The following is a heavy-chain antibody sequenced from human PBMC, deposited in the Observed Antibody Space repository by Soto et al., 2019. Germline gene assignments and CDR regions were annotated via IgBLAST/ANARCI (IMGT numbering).Heavy chain of an antibody. CDR3: ASSSFADLRVDTAMVAGAFDI. CDR1: GGSISSYY. V-gene: IGHV4-59*01. Sequence: SEALSLTCTVSGGSISSYYWSWIRQPPGKGLEWIGYIYYSGSTNYNPSLKSRVTISVDTSKNQFSLKLSSVTAADTAVYYCASSSFADLRVDTAMVAGAFDIWGQGTMVTVSS. CDR2: IYYSGST. D-gene: IGHD5-18*01. J-gene: IGHJ3*02.